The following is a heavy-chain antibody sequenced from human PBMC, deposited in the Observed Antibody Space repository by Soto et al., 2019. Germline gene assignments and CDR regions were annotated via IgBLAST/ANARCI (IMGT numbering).Heavy chain of an antibody. Sequence: GESRKISCKGSGYNFATHWIACVRQVPGKGLEWMGIIYPGDSDTRYSPSFQGQVTISADKSFSTAYLQWSSLKASDTAIYFCARLAPTGPDNSGQGTRVTVSS. J-gene: IGHJ4*02. CDR1: GYNFATHW. V-gene: IGHV5-51*01. D-gene: IGHD3-9*01. CDR3: ARLAPTGPDN. CDR2: IYPGDSDT.